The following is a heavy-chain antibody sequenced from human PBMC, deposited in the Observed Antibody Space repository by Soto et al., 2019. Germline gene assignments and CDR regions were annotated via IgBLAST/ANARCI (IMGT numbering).Heavy chain of an antibody. CDR1: GFTFSSYA. J-gene: IGHJ3*02. D-gene: IGHD3-10*01. V-gene: IGHV3-30-3*01. CDR2: ISYDGSNK. CDR3: ARGGCITRVNAFDI. Sequence: QVQLVESGGGVVQPGRSLRLSCAASGFTFSSYAMHWVRQAPGTGLEWVAVISYDGSNKYYADSVKGRFTISRDNSKNTLYLQMTRLRAEVTAVYYCARGGCITRVNAFDIWGQGTMVTVSS.